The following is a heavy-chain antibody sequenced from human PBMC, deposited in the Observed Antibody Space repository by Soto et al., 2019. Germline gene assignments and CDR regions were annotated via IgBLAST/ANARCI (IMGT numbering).Heavy chain of an antibody. J-gene: IGHJ3*02. Sequence: QVQLVQSGAEVKKPGSSVKVSCKASGGTFSSYAISWVRQAPGQGLEWMRGIIPIFGTANYAQKFQGRVTITADESTSTAYMELSSLRSEDTAVYYCARVGTTLVKGHDAFDIWGQGTMVTVSS. CDR2: IIPIFGTA. CDR3: ARVGTTLVKGHDAFDI. CDR1: GGTFSSYA. D-gene: IGHD2-21*02. V-gene: IGHV1-69*01.